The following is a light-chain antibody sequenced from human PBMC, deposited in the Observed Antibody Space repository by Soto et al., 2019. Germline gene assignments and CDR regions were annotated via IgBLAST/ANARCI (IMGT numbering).Light chain of an antibody. CDR1: SSDVGGYNY. J-gene: IGLJ1*01. CDR2: EVS. V-gene: IGLV2-14*01. CDR3: SSFTSAYSFV. Sequence: QSVLAQPASVSGSPGQSIAISCTGTSSDVGGYNYVSWYQQHPGKAPKLLISEVSIRPSGVSDRVSGSKSGNTASLTISGLQTEGEADYYCSSFTSAYSFVFGSGTKVTV.